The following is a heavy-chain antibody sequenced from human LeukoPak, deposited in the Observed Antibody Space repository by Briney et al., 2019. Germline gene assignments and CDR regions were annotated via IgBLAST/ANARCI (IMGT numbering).Heavy chain of an antibody. Sequence: SETLSLTCTVSGGSISSYYWSWIRQPAGKGLEWIGRIYTSGSTNYNPSLKSRVTISVDTSKNQFSLKLSSVTAADTAVYYCARDIRGYYYGSGVDYMDVWGKGTTVTISS. CDR1: GGSISSYY. D-gene: IGHD3-10*01. CDR2: IYTSGST. CDR3: ARDIRGYYYGSGVDYMDV. J-gene: IGHJ6*03. V-gene: IGHV4-4*07.